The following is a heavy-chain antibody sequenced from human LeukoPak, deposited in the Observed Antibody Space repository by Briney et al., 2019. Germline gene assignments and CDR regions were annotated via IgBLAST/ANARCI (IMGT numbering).Heavy chain of an antibody. CDR1: GYSFTTYW. J-gene: IGHJ4*02. Sequence: GESLKISCKGSGYSFTTYWIAWVRQMPGRGLEWMGIISPDDSEIRYSPSFRGQVTISADKSTSTAYQQWSRLRASDTAIYYCARHEGSGSYYSYWGQGTLVTVSS. CDR3: ARHEGSGSYYSY. V-gene: IGHV5-51*01. CDR2: ISPDDSEI. D-gene: IGHD1-26*01.